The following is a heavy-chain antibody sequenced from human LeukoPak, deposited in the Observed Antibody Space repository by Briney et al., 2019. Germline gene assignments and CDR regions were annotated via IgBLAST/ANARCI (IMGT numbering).Heavy chain of an antibody. CDR1: GGSFSGYY. Sequence: SETLSLTCAVYGGSFSGYYWSWIRQPPGKGLEWIGEINHSGSTNHNPSLKSRVTISVDTSKNQFSLKLSSVTAADTAVYYCARAGRRAFDIWGQGTMVTVSS. J-gene: IGHJ3*02. CDR2: INHSGST. CDR3: ARAGRRAFDI. V-gene: IGHV4-34*01.